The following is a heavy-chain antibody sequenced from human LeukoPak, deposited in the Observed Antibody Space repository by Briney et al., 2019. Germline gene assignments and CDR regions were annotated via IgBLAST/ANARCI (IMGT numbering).Heavy chain of an antibody. D-gene: IGHD6-13*01. V-gene: IGHV3-23*01. CDR1: GFTFSGSA. CDR3: AKGAAGTYDYYMDV. CDR2: ISRSGGTT. J-gene: IGHJ6*03. Sequence: GGSLRLSCAASGFTFSGSAMTWVRQTPGKGLEWVALISRSGGTTYYADSVKGRFTISRDNSKNTLYLQMNSLRAEDTAVYYCAKGAAGTYDYYMDVWGKGTTVTVSS.